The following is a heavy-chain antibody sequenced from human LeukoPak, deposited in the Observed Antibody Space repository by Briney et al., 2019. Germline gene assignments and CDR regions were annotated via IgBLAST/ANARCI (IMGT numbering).Heavy chain of an antibody. CDR3: ASQFWWAAVAGTLDY. J-gene: IGHJ4*02. CDR2: IKDDGSEK. V-gene: IGHV3-7*05. D-gene: IGHD6-19*01. CDR1: GFTFSRYW. Sequence: PGGSLRLSCAASGFTFSRYWMSWVRQAPGRGLEWVANIKDDGSEKYYVDSVTGRFTISRDNAKKSLYLQMNSLRAEDTAVYYCASQFWWAAVAGTLDYWGQGTLVTVSS.